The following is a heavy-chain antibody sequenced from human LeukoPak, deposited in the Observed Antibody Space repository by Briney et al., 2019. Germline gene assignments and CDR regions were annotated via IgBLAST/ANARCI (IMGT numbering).Heavy chain of an antibody. CDR3: ARDPRVYDILTGYHANGWFDP. J-gene: IGHJ5*02. CDR2: INPSGGST. V-gene: IGHV1-46*01. CDR1: GYTFTSYY. Sequence: ASVKVSCKASGYTFTSYYMPWVRQAPGQGLEWMGIINPSGGSTSYAQKFQGRVTMTRDMSTSTVYMELSSLRSEDTAVYYCARDPRVYDILTGYHANGWFDPWGQGTLVTVSS. D-gene: IGHD3-9*01.